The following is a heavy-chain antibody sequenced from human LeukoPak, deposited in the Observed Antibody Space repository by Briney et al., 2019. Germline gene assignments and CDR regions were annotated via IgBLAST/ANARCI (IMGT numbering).Heavy chain of an antibody. CDR2: IIPIFGIA. J-gene: IGHJ4*02. V-gene: IGHV1-69*04. CDR1: RGTFSSYA. CDR3: AGATVGATAFDY. Sequence: SVKVSCKASRGTFSSYAISWVRQAPGQGLEWMGRIIPIFGIANYAQKFQGRVTITADKSTSTAYMELSSLRSEDTAVYYCAGATVGATAFDYWGQGTLVTVSS. D-gene: IGHD1-26*01.